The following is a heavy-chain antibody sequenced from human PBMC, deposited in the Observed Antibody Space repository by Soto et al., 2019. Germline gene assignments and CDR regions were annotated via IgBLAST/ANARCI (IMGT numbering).Heavy chain of an antibody. J-gene: IGHJ5*02. V-gene: IGHV1-69*01. Sequence: QVQLVQSGAEVQKPGSSVKVYCKASGGTFSSYAISWVRQAPGQGLERMGGIIPIFGTANYAQKFQGRDTMTADESTSTAYMELSSLRSEDTAVYYCERYRFAYGDYANWFDPWGQGTLVTVSS. D-gene: IGHD4-17*01. CDR1: GGTFSSYA. CDR3: ERYRFAYGDYANWFDP. CDR2: IIPIFGTA.